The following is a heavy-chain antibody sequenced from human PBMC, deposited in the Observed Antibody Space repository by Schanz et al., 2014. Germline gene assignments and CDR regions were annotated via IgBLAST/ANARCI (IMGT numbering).Heavy chain of an antibody. J-gene: IGHJ4*02. V-gene: IGHV1-69*09. Sequence: QVHLVQSGAEVHKPGASLKISCKASGYTFTNFFLHWVRQAPGQGLEWMGRIIPSLGLAKYEQKFQDKVTITADTSTTTAYMELSSLRSEDTAVYYCARGYGDSPTDFWGQGTLVTVSS. D-gene: IGHD4-17*01. CDR1: GYTFTNFF. CDR2: IIPSLGLA. CDR3: ARGYGDSPTDF.